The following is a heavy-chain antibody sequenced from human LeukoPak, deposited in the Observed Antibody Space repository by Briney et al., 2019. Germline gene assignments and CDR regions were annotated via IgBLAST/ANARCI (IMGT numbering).Heavy chain of an antibody. J-gene: IGHJ5*02. CDR1: GFMFSGFW. D-gene: IGHD2-15*01. V-gene: IGHV3-7*01. Sequence: PGGSLRLSCAASGFMFSGFWMSWVRQAPGKGLEWVANINQDGSEKYHVDSMKGRFTISRDNAKNSLYLQMNSLRVEDTAVYYCARDTREFDPWGQGTLVTVSS. CDR3: ARDTREFDP. CDR2: INQDGSEK.